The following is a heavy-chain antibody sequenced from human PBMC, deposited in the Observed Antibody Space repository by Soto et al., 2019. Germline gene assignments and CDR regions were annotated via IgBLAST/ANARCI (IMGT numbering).Heavy chain of an antibody. CDR2: ISGSGGST. D-gene: IGHD5-12*01. J-gene: IGHJ4*02. CDR3: ANPGGYVNGGGPFDY. Sequence: EVQLLESGGGLVQPGGSLRLSCAASGFAFSSYAMSWVRQAPGKGLEWVSAISGSGGSTYYADSVKGRFTISRDNSKNTLYLHMNSKRGEDTAVCYCANPGGYVNGGGPFDYWGQGTLVTVSS. V-gene: IGHV3-23*01. CDR1: GFAFSSYA.